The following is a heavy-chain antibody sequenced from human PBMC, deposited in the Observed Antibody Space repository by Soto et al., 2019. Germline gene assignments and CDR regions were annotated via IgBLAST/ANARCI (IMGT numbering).Heavy chain of an antibody. V-gene: IGHV4-30-4*01. CDR2: IYYSGST. J-gene: IGHJ4*02. D-gene: IGHD3-22*01. Sequence: PSETLSLTCTVSGGSISSGDYYWSWIRQPPGKGLEWIGYIYYSGSTYYNPSLKSRVTISVDTSKNQFSLKLSSVTAADTAVYNCARDSHYDSSGYYSYYFDYWGQGTLVTVSS. CDR1: GGSISSGDYY. CDR3: ARDSHYDSSGYYSYYFDY.